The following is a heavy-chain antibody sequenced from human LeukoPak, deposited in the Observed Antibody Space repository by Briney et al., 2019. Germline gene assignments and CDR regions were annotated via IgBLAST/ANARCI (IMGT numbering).Heavy chain of an antibody. CDR3: ARDLGQYYDTSDNWFDP. CDR2: INLDGSST. J-gene: IGHJ5*02. D-gene: IGHD3-22*01. CDR1: GFTFSSYW. V-gene: IGHV3-74*01. Sequence: GGSLRLSCAASGFTFSSYWMHWVRQAPGKGLVWVSRINLDGSSTRYADSVKGRFTISRDNAKNTLYLQMNSLRAEDTAVYYCARDLGQYYDTSDNWFDPWGQGTLVTVSS.